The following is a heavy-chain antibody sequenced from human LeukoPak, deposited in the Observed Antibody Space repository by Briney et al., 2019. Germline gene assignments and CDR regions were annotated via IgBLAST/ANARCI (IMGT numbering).Heavy chain of an antibody. Sequence: GGSLRLSCAASGFTFSSYSMNWVRQAPGKGLEWVSSISSSSSYIYYADSVKGRFTISRDNAKDSLYLQMNSLRAEDTAVYYCARDSYYGSGSYTTTDYWGQGTLVTVSS. V-gene: IGHV3-21*04. CDR3: ARDSYYGSGSYTTTDY. J-gene: IGHJ4*02. CDR2: ISSSSSYI. D-gene: IGHD3-10*01. CDR1: GFTFSSYS.